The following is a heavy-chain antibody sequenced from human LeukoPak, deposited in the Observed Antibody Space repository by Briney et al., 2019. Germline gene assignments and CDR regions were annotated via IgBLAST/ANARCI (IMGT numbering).Heavy chain of an antibody. J-gene: IGHJ4*02. D-gene: IGHD4-17*01. Sequence: HPGGSLRLSCAASGFTFSGYEMNWVRQAPGKGLEWVSYISYSSSTIYYADSVKGRFTISRDNGKNSLYLQMNSLRAEDTAVYYCARDRLHYGEYEKTFDYWGQGTLVTVSS. CDR1: GFTFSGYE. CDR2: ISYSSSTI. V-gene: IGHV3-48*01. CDR3: ARDRLHYGEYEKTFDY.